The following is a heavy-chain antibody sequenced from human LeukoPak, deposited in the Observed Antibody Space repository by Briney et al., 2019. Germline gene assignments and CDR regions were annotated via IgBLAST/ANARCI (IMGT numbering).Heavy chain of an antibody. CDR1: GGSISSSSYY. V-gene: IGHV4-39*07. Sequence: PSETLSLTCTVSGGSISSSSYYWGWIRQPPGKGLEWIGSIYYSGSTYYNPSLKRRVTISGDTSKNQFSLKLSSVTAADTAVYYCARRASFYGGTDPWGQGTLVTVSS. D-gene: IGHD2-2*01. CDR2: IYYSGST. J-gene: IGHJ5*02. CDR3: ARRASFYGGTDP.